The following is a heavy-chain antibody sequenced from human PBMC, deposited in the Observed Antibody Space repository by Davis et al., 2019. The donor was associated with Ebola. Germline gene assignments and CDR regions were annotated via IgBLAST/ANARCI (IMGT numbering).Heavy chain of an antibody. V-gene: IGHV1-69*06. CDR1: GGTFRSYA. CDR3: ARGPSVATAHYFDY. J-gene: IGHJ4*02. Sequence: SVKVSCKASGGTFRSYAISWVRQAPGQGLEWMGGIIPLFGTTNYAQKFRGRVMITADKSTRIAYMELNSLTSEDTAVYYCARGPSVATAHYFDYWGQGTLVTVSS. D-gene: IGHD2-21*02. CDR2: IIPLFGTT.